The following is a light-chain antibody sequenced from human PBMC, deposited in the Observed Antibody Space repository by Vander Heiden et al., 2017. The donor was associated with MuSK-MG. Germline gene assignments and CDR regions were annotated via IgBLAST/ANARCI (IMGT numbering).Light chain of an antibody. V-gene: IGLV2-23*01. CDR3: CSYAGSSTSLYV. CDR2: EGS. CDR1: SSDVGSYNL. Sequence: QSALTQPASVSGSPGQSLTISCTGTSSDVGSYNLVSWYQQHPGKAPKLMIYEGSKRPSGVSNRFSGSKSGNTASLTISGLQAEDEADYYCCSYAGSSTSLYVFGTGTKVTVL. J-gene: IGLJ1*01.